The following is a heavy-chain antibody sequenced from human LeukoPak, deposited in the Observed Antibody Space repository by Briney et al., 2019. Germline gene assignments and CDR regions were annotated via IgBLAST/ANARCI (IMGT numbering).Heavy chain of an antibody. D-gene: IGHD3-10*01. CDR3: ARDGPPGAYGSGSLDY. V-gene: IGHV4-34*01. J-gene: IGHJ4*02. Sequence: PSETLSLTCAVYGGSFSGYYWSWIRQPPGKGLEWIGEINHSGSTNYNPSLKSRVTISVDTSKNQFSLKLSSVTAADTAVYYCARDGPPGAYGSGSLDYWGQGTLVTVSS. CDR1: GGSFSGYY. CDR2: INHSGST.